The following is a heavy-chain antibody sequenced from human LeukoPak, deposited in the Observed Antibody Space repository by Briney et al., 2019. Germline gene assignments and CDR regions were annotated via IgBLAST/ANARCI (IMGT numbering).Heavy chain of an antibody. CDR3: ARVGLTRGXXXDV. V-gene: IGHV1-2*02. CDR2: TDPKRGAT. CDR1: GYTFTDYN. J-gene: IGHJ3*01. D-gene: IGHD3-10*01. Sequence: ASVKVSCKGSGYTFTDYNVHWVRQAPGQRLEWMGWTDPKRGATKYAQKFEDRVTMTRDTSITTFYMELNSLTFDDTAMYTCARVGLTRGXXXDVWGQGXXVTXSS.